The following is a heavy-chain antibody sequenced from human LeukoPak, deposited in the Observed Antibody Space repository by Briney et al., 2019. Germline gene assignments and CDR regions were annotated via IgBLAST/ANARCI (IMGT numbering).Heavy chain of an antibody. V-gene: IGHV4-59*01. D-gene: IGHD5-12*01. CDR3: ARYVGYGSRDYYGMDV. J-gene: IGHJ6*02. CDR2: IYYSGST. CDR1: GGSISSYY. Sequence: SETLSLTCTVSGGSISSYYWSWIRQPPGKGLEWIGYIYYSGSTNYNPSLKSRVTISVDTSKNQFSLKLSSVTAADTAVYYCARYVGYGSRDYYGMDVWGQGTTVTVSS.